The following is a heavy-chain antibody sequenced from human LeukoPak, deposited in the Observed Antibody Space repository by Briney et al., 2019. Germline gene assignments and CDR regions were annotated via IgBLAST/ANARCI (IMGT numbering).Heavy chain of an antibody. D-gene: IGHD3-10*01. V-gene: IGHV3-74*01. Sequence: PGGSLRLSCAASGFTFSRYWMHWLRQAPGKGLVWVSRISTDGSSTSYADSVKGRFTISRDNSKNTLYLQMSSLRPEDTAVYYCVKDRVSVGESEWGQGTLVTVSS. CDR1: GFTFSRYW. CDR2: ISTDGSST. J-gene: IGHJ4*02. CDR3: VKDRVSVGESE.